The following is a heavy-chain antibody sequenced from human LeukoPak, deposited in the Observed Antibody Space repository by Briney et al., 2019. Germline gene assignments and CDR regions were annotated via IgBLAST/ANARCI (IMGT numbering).Heavy chain of an antibody. CDR3: ARLGSFDY. V-gene: IGHV4-39*01. D-gene: IGHD3-10*01. CDR2: IYYSGST. J-gene: IGHJ4*02. Sequence: KPSETLSLTCTVSGGSISSSSYYWGWIRQPPGKGLEWIGSIYYSGSTYYNPSLKSRVTISVDTSKNQFSLKLSSVTAADTAVYYCARLGSFDYWGQGTLVTVSS. CDR1: GGSISSSSYY.